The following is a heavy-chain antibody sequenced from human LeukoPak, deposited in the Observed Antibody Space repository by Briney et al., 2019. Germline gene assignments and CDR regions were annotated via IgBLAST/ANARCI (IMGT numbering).Heavy chain of an antibody. V-gene: IGHV3-23*01. CDR1: RFTFSSYA. CDR3: AKDRSGSYAAEYFQH. Sequence: GGSLRLSCAASRFTFSSYAMSWVRQAPGKGLEWVSAISGNGVVTYYADSVKGRFTISRDNSKNTLYLQMNSLRAEDTAVYYCAKDRSGSYAAEYFQHWGQGTLVTVSS. D-gene: IGHD1-26*01. J-gene: IGHJ1*01. CDR2: ISGNGVVT.